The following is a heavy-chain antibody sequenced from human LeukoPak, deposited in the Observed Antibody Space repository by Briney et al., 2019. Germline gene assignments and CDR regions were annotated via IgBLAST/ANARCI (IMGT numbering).Heavy chain of an antibody. Sequence: ASVKVSCKASGYTFISYALHWVRQVPGQRLEWMGWINAGNGNTKYSQKFQGRVSITRDMSTSTAYMELSSLRSDDTAVYYCAATIAANTDYYGMDVWGQGTTVTVSS. CDR1: GYTFISYA. V-gene: IGHV1-3*01. CDR3: AATIAANTDYYGMDV. J-gene: IGHJ6*02. CDR2: INAGNGNT. D-gene: IGHD6-13*01.